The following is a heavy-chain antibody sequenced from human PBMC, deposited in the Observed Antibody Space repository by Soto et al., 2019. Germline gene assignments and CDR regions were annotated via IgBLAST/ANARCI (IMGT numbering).Heavy chain of an antibody. CDR3: TTDFRVVPAAIFAFDI. CDR1: GFTFSNAW. D-gene: IGHD2-2*01. CDR2: IKSKTDGGTT. J-gene: IGHJ3*02. V-gene: IGHV3-15*07. Sequence: GGSLRLSCAASGFTFSNAWMNWVRQAPGKGLEWVGRIKSKTDGGTTDYAAPVKGRFTISRDDSNNTLYLQMNSLKTEATAVYYCTTDFRVVPAAIFAFDIWGQGTMVTVSS.